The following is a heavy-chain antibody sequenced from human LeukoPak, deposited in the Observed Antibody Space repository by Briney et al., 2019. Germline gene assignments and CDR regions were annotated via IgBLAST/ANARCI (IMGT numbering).Heavy chain of an antibody. CDR3: VRDFRSADY. J-gene: IGHJ4*02. V-gene: IGHV3-74*01. CDR1: GFTFSNYC. Sequence: GGSLRLSCAASGFTFSNYCMHWVRQTPGKGLIWVSRICPGGTITNYADSVKGRFTISRDDAKNMMFLQMNSLRADDTAVYYCVRDFRSADYWGQGILVTVSS. CDR2: ICPGGTIT.